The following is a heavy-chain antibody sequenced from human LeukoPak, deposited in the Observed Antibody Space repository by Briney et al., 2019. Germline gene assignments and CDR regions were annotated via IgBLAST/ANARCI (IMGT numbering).Heavy chain of an antibody. D-gene: IGHD2-2*01. V-gene: IGHV3-30*19. CDR2: ISYDGSNK. Sequence: GRSLRLSCAASGFTFSNYGMHWVRQAPGKGLEWVAVISYDGSNKYYADSVKGRFTISRDNSKNTLYLQMNSLRAEDAAVYYCARDGRYCSSTSCYCDYWGQGTLVTVSS. J-gene: IGHJ4*02. CDR1: GFTFSNYG. CDR3: ARDGRYCSSTSCYCDY.